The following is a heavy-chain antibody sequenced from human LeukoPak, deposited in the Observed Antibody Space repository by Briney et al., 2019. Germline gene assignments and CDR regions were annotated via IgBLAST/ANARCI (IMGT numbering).Heavy chain of an antibody. D-gene: IGHD3-3*01. V-gene: IGHV3-33*06. CDR2: IWNDGSNQ. Sequence: PGGSLRLSCVASGLTFSTYGMHWVRQAPGKGLEWVAIIWNDGSNQYYADSVKGRFTISRDNSKSTLYLQMNSLRAEDTAVYYCANSKGYYDFWSGYFEGAFDIWGQGTMVTVSS. CDR1: GLTFSTYG. J-gene: IGHJ3*02. CDR3: ANSKGYYDFWSGYFEGAFDI.